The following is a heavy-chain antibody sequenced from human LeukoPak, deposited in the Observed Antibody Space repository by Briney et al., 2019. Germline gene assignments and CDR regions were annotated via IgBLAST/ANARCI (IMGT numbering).Heavy chain of an antibody. Sequence: GGSLRLSCAASGFTFSSYGMSWVRQAPGKGLEWVSSISGSGGNTYYADSVKGRFTISRDNSKSTMYLQMNSLRADDTAVYYCAELLRGYWGQGTLVTVSS. D-gene: IGHD1-26*01. CDR3: AELLRGY. CDR2: ISGSGGNT. J-gene: IGHJ4*02. V-gene: IGHV3-23*01. CDR1: GFTFSSYG.